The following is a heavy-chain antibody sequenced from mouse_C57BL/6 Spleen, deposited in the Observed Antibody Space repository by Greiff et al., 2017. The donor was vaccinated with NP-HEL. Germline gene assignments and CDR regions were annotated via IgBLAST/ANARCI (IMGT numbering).Heavy chain of an antibody. D-gene: IGHD2-2*01. V-gene: IGHV1-52*01. CDR3: AREGAYGYDVWAMDY. Sequence: QVQLQQPGAELVRPGSSVKLSCKASGYTFTSYWMHWVKQRPIPGLEWIGNIDPSDSETHYNQKFKDKATLTVDKSSSTAYMQLSSLTSEDSAVYYCAREGAYGYDVWAMDYWGQGTSVTVSS. CDR1: GYTFTSYW. J-gene: IGHJ4*01. CDR2: IDPSDSET.